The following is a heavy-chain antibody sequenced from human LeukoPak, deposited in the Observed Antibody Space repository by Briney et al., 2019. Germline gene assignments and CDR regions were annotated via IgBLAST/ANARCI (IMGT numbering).Heavy chain of an antibody. Sequence: ASVKVSCKASGYTFTSYGISWVRQAPGQGLEWMGWISAYNGNTNYAQKPQGRVTMTTDTSTSTAYMELRSLRSDDTAVNYCARSWALSYDFSLGMDVWGQGTTVTVSS. CDR1: GYTFTSYG. V-gene: IGHV1-18*01. J-gene: IGHJ6*02. D-gene: IGHD3-3*01. CDR3: ARSWALSYDFSLGMDV. CDR2: ISAYNGNT.